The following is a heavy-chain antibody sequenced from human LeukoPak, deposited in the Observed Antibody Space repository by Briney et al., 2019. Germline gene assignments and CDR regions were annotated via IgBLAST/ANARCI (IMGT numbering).Heavy chain of an antibody. D-gene: IGHD3-22*01. CDR3: ARAYYDSSGHYEYYFDY. V-gene: IGHV3-21*01. CDR2: IDTSSRYI. Sequence: PGGSLRLSCAASGFTFSSYNMDWVRQAPGKGLEWVSFIDTSSRYIYQADSVKGRFTISRDNAKSSLFLQMNSLRVEDTAVYYCARAYYDSSGHYEYYFDYGGRGTLVTVAS. CDR1: GFTFSSYN. J-gene: IGHJ4*02.